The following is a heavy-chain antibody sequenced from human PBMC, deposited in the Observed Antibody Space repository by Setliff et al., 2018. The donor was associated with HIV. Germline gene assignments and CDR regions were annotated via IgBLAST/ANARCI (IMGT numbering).Heavy chain of an antibody. D-gene: IGHD2-2*01. V-gene: IGHV3-33*08. CDR2: IWYDGSNR. CDR3: VRDTTSGWMLTS. CDR1: GFTFSSYG. Sequence: GESLKISCAASGFTFSSYGMHWVRQAPGKGLEWVAVIWYDGSNRYYADSVKGRVTIARDNPKNTLYLQMNSLRAEDTAVYYCVRDTTSGWMLTSWGQGTLVTVSS. J-gene: IGHJ4*02.